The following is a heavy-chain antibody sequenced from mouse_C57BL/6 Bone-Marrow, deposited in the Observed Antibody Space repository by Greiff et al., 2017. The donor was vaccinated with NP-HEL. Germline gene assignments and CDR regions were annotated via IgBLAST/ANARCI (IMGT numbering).Heavy chain of an antibody. Sequence: VQLKQSGAELVRPGAPVKLSCTASGFNIKDDYMHWVKQRPEQGLEWIGWIDPENGDTEYASKFQGKATITADTSSNTAYLQLSSLTSEDTAVYYCTTEGFYGRPWFAYWGQGTLVTVSA. V-gene: IGHV14-4*01. CDR2: IDPENGDT. J-gene: IGHJ3*01. CDR1: GFNIKDDY. CDR3: TTEGFYGRPWFAY. D-gene: IGHD1-1*02.